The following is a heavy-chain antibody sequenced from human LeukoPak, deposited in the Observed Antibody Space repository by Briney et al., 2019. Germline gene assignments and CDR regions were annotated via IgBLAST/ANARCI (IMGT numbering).Heavy chain of an antibody. V-gene: IGHV5-51*01. J-gene: IGHJ5*02. D-gene: IGHD2-21*02. CDR3: ARHESAYCGGDCFVAWFDP. CDR1: GYSFTSYW. CDR2: IYPGDSDT. Sequence: GESLKISCKGSGYSFTSYWIGWVRQMPGKGLEWMGIIYPGDSDTRYSPSFQGQVTISADKSISTAYLQWSSLKASDTAMYYCARHESAYCGGDCFVAWFDPWGQGTLVTVSS.